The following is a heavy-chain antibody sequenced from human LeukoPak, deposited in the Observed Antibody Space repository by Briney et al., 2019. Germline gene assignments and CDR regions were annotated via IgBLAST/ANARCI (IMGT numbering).Heavy chain of an antibody. J-gene: IGHJ5*02. Sequence: SETLSLTCTVSGVSMRTYSWSWIRQPPGKGLEWIGFIYHSGSTDYNPSLKSGGTISVDTSKNQFSLKLSSVTAADTDIYYCARTNYYGSESYYPDLWGQGTLVTVSS. V-gene: IGHV4-59*08. CDR2: IYHSGST. CDR3: ARTNYYGSESYYPDL. D-gene: IGHD3-10*01. CDR1: GVSMRTYS.